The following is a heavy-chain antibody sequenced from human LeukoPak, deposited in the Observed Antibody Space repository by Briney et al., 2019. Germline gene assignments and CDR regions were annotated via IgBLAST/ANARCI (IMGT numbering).Heavy chain of an antibody. CDR2: IYYSGST. D-gene: IGHD3-3*01. Sequence: SETLSLTCTVSGGSISSGGYYWGWIRQPPGKGLEWIGSIYYSGSTYYNPSLKSRVTISVDTSKNQFSLKLSSVTAADTAVYYCASGRYDFWSGYCSEGRCLSWFDPWGQGALVTVSS. CDR3: ASGRYDFWSGYCSEGRCLSWFDP. CDR1: GGSISSGGYY. V-gene: IGHV4-39*01. J-gene: IGHJ5*02.